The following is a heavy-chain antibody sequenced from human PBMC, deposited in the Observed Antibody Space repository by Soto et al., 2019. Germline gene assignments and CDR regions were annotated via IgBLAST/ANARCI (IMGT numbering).Heavy chain of an antibody. Sequence: EMQLLESGGGLVQPGGSLRLSCAASGFTFNNFAMNWVRQAPGKGLEWVSSISAAAATFYADSVRGRFTISRDNSKNTVYLQMNSLRADDTALYYCAKMLYNNRYFRVAFDIWGQGALVTVSS. V-gene: IGHV3-23*01. CDR3: AKMLYNNRYFRVAFDI. D-gene: IGHD3-16*02. CDR1: GFTFNNFA. CDR2: ISAAAAT. J-gene: IGHJ4*02.